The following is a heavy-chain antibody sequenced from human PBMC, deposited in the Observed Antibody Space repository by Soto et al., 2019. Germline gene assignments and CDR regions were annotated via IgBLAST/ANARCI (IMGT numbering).Heavy chain of an antibody. CDR2: INHSGST. D-gene: IGHD3-3*01. CDR3: ATPYYDFWSGYYSYFDY. J-gene: IGHJ4*02. Sequence: SETLSLTCAVYGGSFSGYYWSWIRQPPGKGLEWIGEINHSGSTNYNPSLKSRVTISVDTSKNQFSLKLSSVTAADTAVYYCATPYYDFWSGYYSYFDYWGQGTLVTVSS. CDR1: GGSFSGYY. V-gene: IGHV4-34*01.